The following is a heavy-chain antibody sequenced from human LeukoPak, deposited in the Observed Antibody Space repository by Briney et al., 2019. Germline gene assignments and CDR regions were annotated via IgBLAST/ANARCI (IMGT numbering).Heavy chain of an antibody. CDR1: GYTFTSYG. CDR3: ARESYSDRSGAHYYDSSGYYV. CDR2: ISAYNGNT. D-gene: IGHD3-22*01. Sequence: GASVKVSCKASGYTFTSYGISWVRQAPGQGLEWMGWISAYNGNTNYAQKLQGRVTMTTDTSTSTAYMELRSLRSEDTAVYYCARESYSDRSGAHYYDSSGYYVWGQGTLVTVSS. V-gene: IGHV1-18*01. J-gene: IGHJ4*02.